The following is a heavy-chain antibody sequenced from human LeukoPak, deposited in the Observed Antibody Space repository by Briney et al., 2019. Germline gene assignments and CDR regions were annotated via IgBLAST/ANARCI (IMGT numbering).Heavy chain of an antibody. CDR2: INPSGGST. CDR3: TYCGGDLCRHDY. D-gene: IGHD2-21*02. V-gene: IGHV1-46*01. J-gene: IGHJ4*02. CDR1: GYTFTSYY. Sequence: ASVKVSCKASGYTFTSYYMHWVRQAPGQGLEWMGIINPSGGSTSYAQKFQGRATMTRDMSTSTVYMELSSLRSEDTAVYYCTYCGGDLCRHDYWGQGTLVTVSS.